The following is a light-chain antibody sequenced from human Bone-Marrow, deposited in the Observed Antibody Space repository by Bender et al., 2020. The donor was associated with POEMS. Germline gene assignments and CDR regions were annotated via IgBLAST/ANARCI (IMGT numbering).Light chain of an antibody. CDR2: EGT. V-gene: IGLV2-23*01. Sequence: QSALTQPRSVSGSPGQSITISCSAPSNDAGSYDLVSWYQQYPGKAPTLIIYEGTRRPSGVSNRFSGTKSGDRASLTISGLQAEDNTDYYCCSYSASTIIFVFGTGT. CDR3: CSYSASTIIFV. CDR1: SNDAGSYDL. J-gene: IGLJ1*01.